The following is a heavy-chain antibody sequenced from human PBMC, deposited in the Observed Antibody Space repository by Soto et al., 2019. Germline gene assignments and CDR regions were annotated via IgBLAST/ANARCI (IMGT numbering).Heavy chain of an antibody. CDR3: ARHNYGSGSTYFDY. V-gene: IGHV4-59*08. J-gene: IGHJ4*02. CDR2: IYYSGST. CDR1: GGSIISYY. D-gene: IGHD3-10*01. Sequence: SETPSLTCTVSGGSIISYYWSWIRQPPGKGLEWIGYIYYSGSTNYNPSLKSRVTISADTSKNQFSLKLNSMTAADTAVYYCARHNYGSGSTYFDYWGQGTLVTVS.